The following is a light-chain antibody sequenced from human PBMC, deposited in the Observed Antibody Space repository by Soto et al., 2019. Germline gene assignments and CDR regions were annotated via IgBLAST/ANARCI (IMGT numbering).Light chain of an antibody. CDR1: HYISTY. Sequence: DIQMTQSPSSLSASVGGRVAISCRASHYISTYLNWYQQRPGKAPKLLIYAASSLQSGVPSRFSGSGSGTDFTVTISSLQPENFATYYCQQTYSTPLTFGGGTKVEIK. CDR3: QQTYSTPLT. V-gene: IGKV1-39*01. CDR2: AAS. J-gene: IGKJ4*01.